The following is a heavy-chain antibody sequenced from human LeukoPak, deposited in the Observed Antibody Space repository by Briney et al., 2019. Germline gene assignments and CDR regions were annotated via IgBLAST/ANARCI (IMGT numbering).Heavy chain of an antibody. V-gene: IGHV3-23*01. D-gene: IGHD6-19*01. CDR3: AKFSGWDNSKDY. J-gene: IGHJ4*02. CDR1: GFTFSTFA. Sequence: GGSLRLSCAASGFTFSTFAMSWVRQAPGKGLEWVSAISGSGGSTYYADSVKGRFTISRDNSKNTLYLQMNSLRAEDTAVYYCAKFSGWDNSKDYWGQGTLVTVSS. CDR2: ISGSGGST.